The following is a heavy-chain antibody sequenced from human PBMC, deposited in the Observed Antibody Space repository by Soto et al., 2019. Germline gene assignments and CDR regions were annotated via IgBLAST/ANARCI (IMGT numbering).Heavy chain of an antibody. CDR2: IRSKANSYAT. J-gene: IGHJ6*03. CDR3: TRPGGYCSSTSCYKGNYYYMDV. V-gene: IGHV3-73*01. Sequence: GGSLRLSCAASGFTFSGSAMHWVRQASGKGLEWVGRIRSKANSYATAYAASVKGRFTISRDDSKITAYLQMNSLKTEDTAVYYCTRPGGYCSSTSCYKGNYYYMDVWGKGTTVTVSS. CDR1: GFTFSGSA. D-gene: IGHD2-2*02.